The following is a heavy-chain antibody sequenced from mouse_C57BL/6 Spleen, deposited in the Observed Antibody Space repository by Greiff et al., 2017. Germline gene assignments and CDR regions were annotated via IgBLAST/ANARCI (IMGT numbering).Heavy chain of an antibody. V-gene: IGHV1-82*01. CDR2: IYPGDGDT. D-gene: IGHD2-13*01. CDR3: ARYGDQRYFDY. Sequence: VKLQESGPELVKPGAPVKISCKASGYAFSSSWMNWVKQRPGKGLEWIGRIYPGDGDTNYNGKFKGKATLTADKSSSTAYMQLSSLTSEDSAVDFCARYGDQRYFDYWGQGTTLTVSS. CDR1: GYAFSSSW. J-gene: IGHJ2*01.